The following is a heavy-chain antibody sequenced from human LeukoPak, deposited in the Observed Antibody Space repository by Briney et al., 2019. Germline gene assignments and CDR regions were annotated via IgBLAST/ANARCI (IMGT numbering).Heavy chain of an antibody. CDR3: ARVVGYDSSGHYNGYFQH. CDR2: ISGSGSGGST. V-gene: IGHV3-23*01. Sequence: GGSLRLSCSASGFTFSSYAMSWVRQAPGKGLEWVSAISGSGSGGSTYYADSVKGRFAISRDNFKNTLYLQMNSLRAEDTAVYYCARVVGYDSSGHYNGYFQHWGQGTLVTVSS. D-gene: IGHD3-22*01. CDR1: GFTFSSYA. J-gene: IGHJ1*01.